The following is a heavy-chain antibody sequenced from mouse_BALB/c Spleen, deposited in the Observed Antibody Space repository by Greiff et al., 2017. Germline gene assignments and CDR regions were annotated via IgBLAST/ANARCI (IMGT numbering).Heavy chain of an antibody. CDR1: GYSITSGYY. CDR2: ISYDGSN. J-gene: IGHJ4*01. V-gene: IGHV3-6*02. D-gene: IGHD2-4*01. Sequence: EVQLQQSGPGLVKPSQSLSLTCSVTGYSITSGYYWNWIRQFPGNKLEWMGYISYDGSNNYNPSLKNRISITRDTSKNQFFLKLNSVTTEDTATYYCARRGIYYDYDDGAMDYWGQGTSVTVSS. CDR3: ARRGIYYDYDDGAMDY.